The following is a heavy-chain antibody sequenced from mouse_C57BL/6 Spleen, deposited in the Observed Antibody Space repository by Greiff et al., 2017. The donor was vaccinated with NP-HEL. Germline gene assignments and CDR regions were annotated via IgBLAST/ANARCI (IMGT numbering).Heavy chain of an antibody. CDR1: GYSITSGYD. J-gene: IGHJ1*03. CDR3: ARGAYYGYFDV. CDR2: ISYSGST. Sequence: VQLKESGPGMVKPSQSLSLTCTVTGYSITSGYDWHWIRHFPGNKLEWMGYISYSGSTNYNPSLKSRISITHDTSKNHFFLKLNSVTTEDTATYYCARGAYYGYFDVWGTGTTVTVSS. D-gene: IGHD2-10*01. V-gene: IGHV3-1*01.